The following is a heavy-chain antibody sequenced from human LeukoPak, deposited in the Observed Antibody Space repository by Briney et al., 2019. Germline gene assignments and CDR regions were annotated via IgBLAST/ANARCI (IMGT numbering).Heavy chain of an antibody. J-gene: IGHJ4*02. CDR2: INHSGST. D-gene: IGHD6-19*01. V-gene: IGHV4-34*01. Sequence: IGEINHSGSTNYNPSLKSRVTISVDTSKNQFSLKLSSVTAADTAVYYCARNGYFYSSGWYYWGQGTLVTVSS. CDR3: ARNGYFYSSGWYY.